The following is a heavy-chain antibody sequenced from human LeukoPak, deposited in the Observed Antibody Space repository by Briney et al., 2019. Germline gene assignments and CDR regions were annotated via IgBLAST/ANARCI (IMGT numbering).Heavy chain of an antibody. V-gene: IGHV4-39*01. CDR2: IYYSGST. CDR1: GGCISSSSFY. D-gene: IGHD3-22*01. Sequence: PSETLSLTCTVSGGCISSSSFYWGGMRQPPGKGLEWMGSIYYSGSTYHNPSLKSRVTISVDTPKNQFSLRLSSVTAADTSVYYCVRGIPLNYYDRTGYFDSWGQGTLVTVSS. CDR3: VRGIPLNYYDRTGYFDS. J-gene: IGHJ4*02.